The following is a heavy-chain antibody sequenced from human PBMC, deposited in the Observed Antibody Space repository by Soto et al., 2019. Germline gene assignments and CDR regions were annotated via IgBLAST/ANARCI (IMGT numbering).Heavy chain of an antibody. V-gene: IGHV6-1*01. CDR2: TYYRSKWYN. CDR1: GDSVSSNSGA. D-gene: IGHD6-13*01. Sequence: SQTLSLTSAISGDSVSSNSGAWNWIRQSPSRGLEWLGRTYYRSKWYNDYAVSVKSRITINPDTSKNQFSLQLNSVTPEDAAVYYCARVVGVKQQLVNQYYYYGMDVWGQGTTVTVSS. J-gene: IGHJ6*02. CDR3: ARVVGVKQQLVNQYYYYGMDV.